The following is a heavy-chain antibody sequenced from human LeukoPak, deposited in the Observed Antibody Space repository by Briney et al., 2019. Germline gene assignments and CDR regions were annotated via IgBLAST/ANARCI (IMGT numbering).Heavy chain of an antibody. V-gene: IGHV3-9*01. D-gene: IGHD5-18*01. Sequence: GGSLRLSCAASGFTFDDYAMHWVRHAPGKGLEWVSGISWNSGSIGYADSVKGRFTISRDNAKNTLYLQMNSLRAEDTAVYYCARDAVDTANAVWGQGTTVTVSS. J-gene: IGHJ6*02. CDR3: ARDAVDTANAV. CDR2: ISWNSGSI. CDR1: GFTFDDYA.